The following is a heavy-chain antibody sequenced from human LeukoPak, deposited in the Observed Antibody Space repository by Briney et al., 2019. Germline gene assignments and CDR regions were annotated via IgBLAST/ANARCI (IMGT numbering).Heavy chain of an antibody. CDR1: GFTFSSYG. CDR2: IRYDGSNK. J-gene: IGHJ4*02. CDR3: AKDGASYSSGWFDFDY. V-gene: IGHV3-30*02. D-gene: IGHD6-19*01. Sequence: GGPLRLSCAASGFTFSSYGMHWVRQAPGKGLEWVAFIRYDGSNKYYADSVKGRFTISRDNSKNTLYLQMNSLRAEDTAVYYCAKDGASYSSGWFDFDYWGQGTLVTVSS.